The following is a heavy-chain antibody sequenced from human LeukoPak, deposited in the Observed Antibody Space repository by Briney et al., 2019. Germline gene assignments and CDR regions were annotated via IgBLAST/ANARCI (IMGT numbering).Heavy chain of an antibody. Sequence: QPGGSLRLSCAASRFTVSSNYMSWVRQAPGKGLEWVSVIYSGGSTYYADSVKGRFTISRDNSKNTLYLQMNSLRAEDTAVYYCAKASERGYSYGYPFDCWGQGTLVTVSS. CDR3: AKASERGYSYGYPFDC. CDR1: RFTVSSNY. CDR2: IYSGGST. D-gene: IGHD5-18*01. J-gene: IGHJ4*02. V-gene: IGHV3-53*01.